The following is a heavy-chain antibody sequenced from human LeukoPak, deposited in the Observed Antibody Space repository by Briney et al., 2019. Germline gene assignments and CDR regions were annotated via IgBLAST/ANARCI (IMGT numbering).Heavy chain of an antibody. V-gene: IGHV4-39*01. D-gene: IGHD7-27*01. J-gene: IGHJ5*02. Sequence: SETLPLTCTVSGVSISSYYWSWIRQPPGKGLEWIGTINYSGTTYYNPSLRSRVTISVDTSKNQFSLKLNSVTAADTAVYYCARLPTGFPNWFDPWGRGTLVTVSS. CDR3: ARLPTGFPNWFDP. CDR2: INYSGTT. CDR1: GVSISSYY.